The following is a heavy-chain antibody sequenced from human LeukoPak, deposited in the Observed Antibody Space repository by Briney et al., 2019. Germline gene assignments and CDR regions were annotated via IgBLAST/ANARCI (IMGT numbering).Heavy chain of an antibody. CDR3: ARDRIEMATAYDY. V-gene: IGHV3-21*01. CDR2: ISSSSSYI. CDR1: GFPFSSYS. D-gene: IGHD5-24*01. J-gene: IGHJ4*02. Sequence: GSLRLSCAASGFPFSSYSVNWVRQAPGKGLEWVSSISSSSSYIYYADSVKGRFTISRDNAKNSLYLQMNSLRAEGTAVYYCARDRIEMATAYDYWGQGTLVTVSS.